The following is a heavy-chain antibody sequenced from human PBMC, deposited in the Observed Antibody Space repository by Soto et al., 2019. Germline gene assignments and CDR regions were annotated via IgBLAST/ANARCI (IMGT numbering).Heavy chain of an antibody. CDR3: AREYCGGDCYSYYYYGMDV. Sequence: AAVKVSCKASGYTFTSYGISWVRQAPGQGLAWMGWISAYNGNTNYAQKLQGRVTMTTDTSTSTAYMELRSLRSDDTAVYYCAREYCGGDCYSYYYYGMDVWGQGTTVTVSS. CDR2: ISAYNGNT. D-gene: IGHD2-21*02. CDR1: GYTFTSYG. V-gene: IGHV1-18*04. J-gene: IGHJ6*02.